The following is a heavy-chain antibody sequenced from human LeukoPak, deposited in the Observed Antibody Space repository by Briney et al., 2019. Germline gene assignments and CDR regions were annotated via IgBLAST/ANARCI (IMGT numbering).Heavy chain of an antibody. Sequence: GGYLRLSCAASGFTFDDYTMHWIRQAPGEGLEWVSLISWDGGSIYYADSVKGRFTISRDNRKNSLYLQMNSLRTEDTALYYCAKDSGYDFSGWYFDLWGRGTLVTVSS. V-gene: IGHV3-43*01. CDR2: ISWDGGSI. J-gene: IGHJ2*01. D-gene: IGHD5-12*01. CDR1: GFTFDDYT. CDR3: AKDSGYDFSGWYFDL.